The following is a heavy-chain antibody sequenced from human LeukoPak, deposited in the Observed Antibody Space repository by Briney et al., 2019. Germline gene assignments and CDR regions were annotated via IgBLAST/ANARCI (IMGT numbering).Heavy chain of an antibody. J-gene: IGHJ6*02. CDR3: AREGGYQYYYAMDV. D-gene: IGHD3-16*01. CDR2: ISSSSSYI. CDR1: GYTSSDYY. V-gene: IGHV3-11*06. Sequence: GGSLRLSCAASGYTSSDYYMSWIRQAPGMGLEWVSSISSSSSYIFYADSVKGRFTISRDNAKNSLYLQMSSLRAEDAAVYYCAREGGYQYYYAMDVWGQGTTVTVSS.